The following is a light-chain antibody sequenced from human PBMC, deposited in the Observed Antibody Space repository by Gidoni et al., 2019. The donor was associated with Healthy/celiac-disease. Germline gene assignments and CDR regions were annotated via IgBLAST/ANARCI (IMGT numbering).Light chain of an antibody. CDR3: QQSYSTPPWT. CDR1: QCISSY. CDR2: A. J-gene: IGKJ1*01. Sequence: DIQMTQSPSSLSASVGDRVTITCRASQCISSYLNWYQQKPGKAPKLLIYAASRFSGSGSGTDFTLTISSLQPEDFATYYCQQSYSTPPWTFGQGTKVEIK. V-gene: IGKV1-39*01.